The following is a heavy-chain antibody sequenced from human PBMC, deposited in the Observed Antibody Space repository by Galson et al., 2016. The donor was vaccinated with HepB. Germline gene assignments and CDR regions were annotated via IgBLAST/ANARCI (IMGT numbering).Heavy chain of an antibody. V-gene: IGHV1-3*01. CDR3: AIGDLNYYYALDV. CDR2: INVGNGNT. D-gene: IGHD3-3*01. Sequence: SVKVSCKAPGFTLTSYAIKWVRQAPGQRLEWMGWINVGNGNTKYSEKFQGRVTITRDTSASTVYMELSSLRSEDTAVYFCAIGDLNYYYALDVWGQGTTVTVSS. CDR1: GFTLTSYA. J-gene: IGHJ6*02.